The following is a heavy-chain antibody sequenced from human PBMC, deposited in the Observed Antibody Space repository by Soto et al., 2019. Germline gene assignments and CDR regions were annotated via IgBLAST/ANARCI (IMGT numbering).Heavy chain of an antibody. CDR2: NSHDENSQ. J-gene: IGHJ1*01. CDR1: GFPFSPYV. V-gene: IGHV3-30*03. Sequence: QVHLVESGGGVVQPGWSLRLSCAASGFPFSPYVMHWVRQAPGQGLEWVAANSHDENSQHYPDSGKGRFTISRDNTKNTMEVRMDTLRPEDTADYYSVTEDYSSGHAGTFQHWGQGTLVTVSS. D-gene: IGHD3-22*01. CDR3: VTEDYSSGHAGTFQH.